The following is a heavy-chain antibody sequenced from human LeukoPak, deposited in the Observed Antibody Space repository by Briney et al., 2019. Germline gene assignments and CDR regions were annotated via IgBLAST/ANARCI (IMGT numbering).Heavy chain of an antibody. D-gene: IGHD3-10*01. CDR2: IWYDGSNK. CDR1: EFAFSSYG. V-gene: IGHV3-33*01. Sequence: GGSLRLSCAASEFAFSSYGMHWVRQAPGKGLEWVALIWYDGSNKYYADSVKGRFTISRDNSKNTLYLQMNSVRAEDTAAYYCARDYTHGSGTNQDAFDIWGQGTMVTVSS. CDR3: ARDYTHGSGTNQDAFDI. J-gene: IGHJ3*02.